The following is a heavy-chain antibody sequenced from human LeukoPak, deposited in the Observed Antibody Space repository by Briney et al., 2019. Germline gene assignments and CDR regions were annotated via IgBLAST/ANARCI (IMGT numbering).Heavy chain of an antibody. CDR3: ARHVRDSTYSQFDY. CDR2: ISYDGSNK. D-gene: IGHD2-21*01. CDR1: GFTFSSND. Sequence: PGGSLTLSCAASGFTFSSNDMHWARQAPGKGLESLAVISYDGSNKYYADSVKGRFTISRDNSKNTLCLQMNSLRAEDTAIYYCARHVRDSTYSQFDYWGQGTLVTVSS. J-gene: IGHJ4*02. V-gene: IGHV3-30*03.